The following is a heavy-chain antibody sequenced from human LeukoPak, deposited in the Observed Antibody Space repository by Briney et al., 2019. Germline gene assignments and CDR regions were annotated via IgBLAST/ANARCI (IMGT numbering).Heavy chain of an antibody. CDR1: GYSFTSYW. J-gene: IGHJ4*02. CDR3: ARGADYDFWSGYYTY. Sequence: RGESLKISCKGSGYSFTSYWIGWVRQMPGKGLEWMGIIYPGDSDTRYSPSFQGQVTISADKSISTAYLQWSSLKASDPAMYYCARGADYDFWSGYYTYWGQGTLVTVSS. CDR2: IYPGDSDT. V-gene: IGHV5-51*01. D-gene: IGHD3-3*01.